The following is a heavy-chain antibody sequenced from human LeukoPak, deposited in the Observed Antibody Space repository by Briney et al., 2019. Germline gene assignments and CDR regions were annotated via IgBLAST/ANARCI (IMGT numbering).Heavy chain of an antibody. CDR2: VRHSGST. Sequence: SETLSLTCAVYGESITAYYWTWIRQPPGKRLEWIGEVRHSGSTNYNPSLKSRVTMSVDMSKNQFSLKLNSVSAADTAVYYCAGATATGTGRAFHYWAQGNLVPVSS. J-gene: IGHJ4*02. CDR1: GESITAYY. CDR3: AGATATGTGRAFHY. D-gene: IGHD3-10*01. V-gene: IGHV4-34*01.